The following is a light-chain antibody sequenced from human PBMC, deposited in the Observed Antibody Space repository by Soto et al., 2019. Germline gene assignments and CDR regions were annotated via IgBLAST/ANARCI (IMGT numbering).Light chain of an antibody. CDR2: AAS. CDR3: QQTYGIPLT. CDR1: QGIRNL. J-gene: IGKJ3*01. V-gene: IGKV1-39*01. Sequence: DIQMTQSPSSLSASVGDRVTITCRASQGIRNLLNWYQQKPGEAPKLLIHAASRLQSGVPSRFSGSGSETLFTLTVSALQPEDFASYYCQQTYGIPLTFGPGTKVEMK.